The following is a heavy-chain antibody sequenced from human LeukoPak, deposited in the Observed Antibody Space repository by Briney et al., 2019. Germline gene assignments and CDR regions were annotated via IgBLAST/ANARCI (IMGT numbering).Heavy chain of an antibody. Sequence: GGSLRLSCAASGFTFSDYWMRWVRQTPGKGLVWVSRINTDGSSTSYADFVKGRFTISRDNAKNTLYLQMNSLRVEDTAVYYCARGFWHFDLWGRGTLVTVSS. J-gene: IGHJ2*01. CDR1: GFTFSDYW. CDR2: INTDGSST. CDR3: ARGFWHFDL. V-gene: IGHV3-74*01.